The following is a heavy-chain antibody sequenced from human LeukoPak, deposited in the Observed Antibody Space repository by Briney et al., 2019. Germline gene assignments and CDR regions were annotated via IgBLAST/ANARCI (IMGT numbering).Heavy chain of an antibody. CDR3: ARAKWQESGYFY. J-gene: IGHJ4*02. V-gene: IGHV1-2*06. CDR2: INPNSGGT. D-gene: IGHD3-22*01. CDR1: GGTFSSYA. Sequence: ASVKVSCKASGGTFSSYAISWVRQAPGQGLEWMGRINPNSGGTNYAQKFQGRVTMTRDTSISTAYMELSRLRSDDTAVYYCARAKWQESGYFYWGQGTLVTVSS.